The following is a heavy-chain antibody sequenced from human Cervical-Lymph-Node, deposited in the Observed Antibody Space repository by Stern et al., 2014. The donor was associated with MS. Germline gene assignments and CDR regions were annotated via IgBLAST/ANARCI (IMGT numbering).Heavy chain of an antibody. J-gene: IGHJ4*02. CDR1: GYSFTSYG. V-gene: IGHV1-18*01. D-gene: IGHD5-12*01. Sequence: QVQLVQSGAEVKKTGASVKVSCRASGYSFTSYGISWVRQAPGQRLEWMGWISVYNGNTNYAQKFQGRVTMTTETSTSTAYMEVRSLRSDDTAVYYCAREIAATIGGFDYWGQGTLVTVSS. CDR3: AREIAATIGGFDY. CDR2: ISVYNGNT.